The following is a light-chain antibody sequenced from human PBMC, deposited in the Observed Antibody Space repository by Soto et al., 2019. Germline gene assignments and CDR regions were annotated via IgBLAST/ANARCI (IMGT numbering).Light chain of an antibody. V-gene: IGKV1-16*01. CDR1: QGISSF. Sequence: DIQMTQSPSSLSASVGDRVTITCRASQGISSFLAWFQQKPGKAPKSLIYDASTLQSGVPSRFSGSGSDTHFTLTISSPPPEDLAAYDSQQYHRYPASFGQETRVEIK. J-gene: IGKJ1*01. CDR3: QQYHRYPAS. CDR2: DAS.